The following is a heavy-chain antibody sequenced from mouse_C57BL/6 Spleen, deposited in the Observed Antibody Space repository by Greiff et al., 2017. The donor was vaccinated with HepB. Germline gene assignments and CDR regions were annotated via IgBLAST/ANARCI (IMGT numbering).Heavy chain of an antibody. V-gene: IGHV1-76*01. CDR1: GYTFTDYY. J-gene: IGHJ4*01. CDR3: AREGEAMDY. Sequence: QVQLQQSGAELVRPGASVKLSCKASGYTFTDYYINWVKQRPGQGLEWIARIYPGSGNTYYNEKFKGKATLTAEKSSSTAYMQLSSLTSEDSAVYFCAREGEAMDYWGQGTSVTVSS. CDR2: IYPGSGNT.